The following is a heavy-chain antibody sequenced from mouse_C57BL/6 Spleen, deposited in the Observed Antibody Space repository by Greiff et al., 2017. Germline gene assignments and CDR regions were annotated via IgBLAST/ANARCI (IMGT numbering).Heavy chain of an antibody. J-gene: IGHJ2*01. CDR2: IYPGGGYT. CDR1: GYTFTNYW. Sequence: LVESGAELVRPGTSVKMSCKASGYTFTNYWIGWAKQRPGHGLEWIGDIYPGGGYTNYNEKFKGKATLTADKSSSTAYMQCSSLTSEDSAIYYCARRRDGYSYYFDYWGQGTTLTVSS. D-gene: IGHD2-3*01. V-gene: IGHV1-63*01. CDR3: ARRRDGYSYYFDY.